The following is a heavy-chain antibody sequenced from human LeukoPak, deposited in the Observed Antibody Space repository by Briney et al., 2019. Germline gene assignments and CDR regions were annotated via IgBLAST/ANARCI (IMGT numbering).Heavy chain of an antibody. D-gene: IGHD3-22*01. V-gene: IGHV1-18*01. CDR2: ISAYNGNT. CDR1: GYTFTSYG. CDR3: ARFRTAHYYDSSGYYPPGY. J-gene: IGHJ4*02. Sequence: ASVKVSXKASGYTFTSYGISWVRQAPGQGLEWMGWISAYNGNTNYAQKLQGRVTMTTDTSTSTAYMELRSLRSDDTAVYYCARFRTAHYYDSSGYYPPGYWGQGTLVTVSS.